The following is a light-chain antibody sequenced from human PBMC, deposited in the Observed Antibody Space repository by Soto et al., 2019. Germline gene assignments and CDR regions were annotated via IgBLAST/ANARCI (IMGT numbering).Light chain of an antibody. J-gene: IGKJ1*01. CDR3: QQDDSSTGT. CDR1: PSVSSSS. CDR2: GAS. Sequence: EIVLTQSPGTLSLSPGERATLSCMASPSVSSSSLAGYQQKPVQAPRLLIYGASTRSTGIPDRFSGSGSGTDFTLAISRLETEDLAVYYCQQDDSSTGTFGHGTKVE. V-gene: IGKV3-20*01.